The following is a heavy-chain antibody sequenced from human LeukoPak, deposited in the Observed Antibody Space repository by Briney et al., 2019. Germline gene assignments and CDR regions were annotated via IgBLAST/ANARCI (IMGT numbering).Heavy chain of an antibody. V-gene: IGHV4-4*02. J-gene: IGHJ5*02. Sequence: PSETLSLTCAVSGGSISSSNWWSWVRQPPGKGLEWIGEIYHSGSTNYNPSLKSRVTISVDKSKNQFSLKLSSVTAADTAVYYCARVTGMVRGRWFDPWGQGTLVAVSS. D-gene: IGHD3-10*01. CDR1: GGSISSSNW. CDR3: ARVTGMVRGRWFDP. CDR2: IYHSGST.